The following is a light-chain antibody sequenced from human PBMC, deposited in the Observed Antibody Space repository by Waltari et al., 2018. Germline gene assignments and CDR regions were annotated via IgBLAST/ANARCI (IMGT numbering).Light chain of an antibody. Sequence: EIVLTQSPAILPFSPGERATLSCRASQSVGTYLAWYQQRPGQSPRLLIYDASYRATGIPGRFSGSGSETDFTLTISSLQPEDFAVYYCQQRRSWPLTFGGGTRVQI. J-gene: IGKJ4*01. CDR3: QQRRSWPLT. CDR2: DAS. V-gene: IGKV3-11*01. CDR1: QSVGTY.